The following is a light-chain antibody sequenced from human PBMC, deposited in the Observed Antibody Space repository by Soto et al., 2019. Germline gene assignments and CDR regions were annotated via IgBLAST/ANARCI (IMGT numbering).Light chain of an antibody. CDR3: QSYDSSLNGYV. CDR1: SSNIGAGYG. Sequence: QSVLTQPPSVSGAPGQRVSISCTGSSSNIGAGYGVHWYHQLPGTASKLLIFGNNNRPSGVPDRFSGSKSDTSASLGITGLQAEDEADYYCQSYDSSLNGYVFGTGTKLTVL. CDR2: GNN. V-gene: IGLV1-40*01. J-gene: IGLJ1*01.